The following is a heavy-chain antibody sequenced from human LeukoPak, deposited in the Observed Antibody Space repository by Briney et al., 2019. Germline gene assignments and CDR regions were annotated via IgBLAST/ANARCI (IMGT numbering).Heavy chain of an antibody. CDR2: ISYDESNK. CDR3: ARGHVGARTSDY. D-gene: IGHD1-26*01. V-gene: IGHV3-30-3*01. CDR1: GFTFSSYA. J-gene: IGHJ4*02. Sequence: GGSLRLSCAASGFTFSSYAMHWVRQAPGKGLEWAAVISYDESNKYYADSVKGRFTISRDNSKNTMYLQMNSLRAEDTAVYYCARGHVGARTSDYWGQGTLVTVSS.